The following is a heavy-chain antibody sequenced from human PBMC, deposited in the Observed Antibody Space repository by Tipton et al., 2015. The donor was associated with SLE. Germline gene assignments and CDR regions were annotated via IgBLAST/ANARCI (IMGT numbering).Heavy chain of an antibody. V-gene: IGHV3-48*01. CDR1: GFTFSSYS. CDR3: ARLEVYAMSAGDVFDI. Sequence: GSLRLSCAASGFTFSSYSMNWVRQAPGKGLEWVSYISSSSSTTYYADSVKGRFTISRDNSKNTLYLQMNSLRAEDTAVYYCARLEVYAMSAGDVFDIWGQGTMVTVSS. J-gene: IGHJ3*02. CDR2: ISSSSSTT. D-gene: IGHD2-8*01.